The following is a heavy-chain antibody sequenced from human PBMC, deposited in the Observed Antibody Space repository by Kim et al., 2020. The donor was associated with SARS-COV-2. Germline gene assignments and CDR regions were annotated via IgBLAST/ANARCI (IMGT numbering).Heavy chain of an antibody. D-gene: IGHD3-22*01. CDR1: GFTFSSYG. J-gene: IGHJ6*02. CDR3: AKDLEIVVVKPIGMDV. Sequence: GGSLRLSCAASGFTFSSYGMHWVRQAPGKGLEWVAVISYDGSNKYYADSVKGRFTISRDNSKNTLYLQMNSLRAEDTAVYYCAKDLEIVVVKPIGMDVWGQGTTVTVSS. V-gene: IGHV3-30*18. CDR2: ISYDGSNK.